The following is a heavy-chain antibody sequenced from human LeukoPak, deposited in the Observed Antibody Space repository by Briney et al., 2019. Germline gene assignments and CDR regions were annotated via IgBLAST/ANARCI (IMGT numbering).Heavy chain of an antibody. CDR2: IKSKSGGGTT. Sequence: GGSLRLSCTASGFTFSNVWLNWVRQAPGKGLEWVGRIKSKSGGGTTDSAAPVRGRLRISIDDSKNTLYLQINSLKTDDTAVYYGTSTLGYWGQGTLVTVSS. J-gene: IGHJ4*02. CDR1: GFTFSNVW. CDR3: TSTLGY. V-gene: IGHV3-15*01. D-gene: IGHD6-13*01.